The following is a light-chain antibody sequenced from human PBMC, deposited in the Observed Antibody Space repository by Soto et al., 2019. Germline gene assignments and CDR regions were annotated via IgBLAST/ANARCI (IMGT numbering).Light chain of an antibody. CDR3: MQARQAPLT. V-gene: IGKV2-28*01. CDR2: LGS. J-gene: IGKJ1*01. CDR1: QSLLHSNGYTY. Sequence: DIVMTQSPLSLPVTPGEPASISCRSSQSLLHSNGYTYLDWYLQKPGQSPQLLIYLGSNRASGVPDRFSGSGSGTDFTLKISRVEADDVGVYYCMQARQAPLTFGQGTKVEVK.